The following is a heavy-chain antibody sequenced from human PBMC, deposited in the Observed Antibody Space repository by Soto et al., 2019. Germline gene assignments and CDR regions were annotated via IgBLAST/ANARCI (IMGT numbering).Heavy chain of an antibody. CDR2: INHSGST. CDR1: GGSFSGYY. V-gene: IGHV4-34*01. D-gene: IGHD2-15*01. J-gene: IGHJ4*02. Sequence: SETLSLTCAVYGGSFSGYYWSWIRQPPGKGLEWIGEINHSGSTNYNPSLKSRVTISVDTSKNQFSLKLSSVTAADTAVYYCARGVVVAVLDYWGQGTLVTVSS. CDR3: ARGVVVAVLDY.